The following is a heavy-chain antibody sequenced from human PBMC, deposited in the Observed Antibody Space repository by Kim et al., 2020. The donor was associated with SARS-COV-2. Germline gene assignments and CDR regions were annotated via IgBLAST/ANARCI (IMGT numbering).Heavy chain of an antibody. Sequence: EQKFQGRVTMTRDTSTSTVYMELSSLRSEDTAVYYCARVQQLIPYYGMDVWGQGTTVTVSS. J-gene: IGHJ6*02. CDR3: ARVQQLIPYYGMDV. D-gene: IGHD6-13*01. V-gene: IGHV1-46*01.